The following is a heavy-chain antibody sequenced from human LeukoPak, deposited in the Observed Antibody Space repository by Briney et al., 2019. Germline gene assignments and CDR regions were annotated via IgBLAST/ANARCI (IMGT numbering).Heavy chain of an antibody. D-gene: IGHD6-19*01. Sequence: SETLSLTCTVSGGSISSYYWSWIRQPPGKGLEWIGYIYYSGSTNYNPSLKSRATISVDTSKNQFSLKLSSVTAADTAVYYCAGRSYSSGWSYWGQGTLVTVSS. CDR3: AGRSYSSGWSY. CDR2: IYYSGST. CDR1: GGSISSYY. V-gene: IGHV4-59*01. J-gene: IGHJ4*02.